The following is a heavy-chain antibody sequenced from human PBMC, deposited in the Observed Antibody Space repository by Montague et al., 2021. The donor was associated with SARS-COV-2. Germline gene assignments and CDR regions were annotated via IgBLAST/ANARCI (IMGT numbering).Heavy chain of an antibody. D-gene: IGHD4-23*01. CDR1: GGSISSSY. J-gene: IGHJ4*02. CDR3: ARWDPQTLTLIGLRGKSASDY. Sequence: SETLSLTCTVSGGSISSSYWTWIRQPPGKGLEWIGYIYYSGSTSYNPSLKSRVTMSVDTSKNQFSLKLSFVTAADTGVYYCARWDPQTLTLIGLRGKSASDYWGQGTLVTVSS. CDR2: IYYSGST. V-gene: IGHV4-59*12.